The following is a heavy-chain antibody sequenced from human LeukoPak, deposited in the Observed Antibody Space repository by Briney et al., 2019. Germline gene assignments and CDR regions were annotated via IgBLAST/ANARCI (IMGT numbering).Heavy chain of an antibody. D-gene: IGHD7-27*01. CDR2: IYYSGST. J-gene: IGHJ6*03. V-gene: IGHV4-31*03. Sequence: SQTLSLTCTVSGGSISSGGYYWSWIRQHPGKGLEWIGYIYYSGSTYYNPSLKSRVTMSVDTSKNQFSLKLSSVTAADTAVYYCAGGPPYLFRWGPGSYYMDVWGKGTTVTVSS. CDR1: GGSISSGGYY. CDR3: AGGPPYLFRWGPGSYYMDV.